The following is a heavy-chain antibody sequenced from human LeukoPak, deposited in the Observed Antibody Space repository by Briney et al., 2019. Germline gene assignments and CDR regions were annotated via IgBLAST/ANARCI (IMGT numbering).Heavy chain of an antibody. CDR2: IYYSGST. J-gene: IGHJ6*02. CDR1: GGSISSYY. CDR3: ARTTIFGVAPKARGDGMDV. V-gene: IGHV4-59*12. Sequence: PSETLSLTCTVSGGSISSYYWSWIRQPPGKGLEWIGYIYYSGSTNYNPSLKSRVTISVDTSKNQFSLKLSSVTAADTAVYYCARTTIFGVAPKARGDGMDVWGQGTTVTVSS. D-gene: IGHD3-3*01.